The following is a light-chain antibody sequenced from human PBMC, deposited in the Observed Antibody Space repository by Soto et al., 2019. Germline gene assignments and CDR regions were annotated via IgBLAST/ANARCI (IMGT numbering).Light chain of an antibody. Sequence: QSALTQPASVSGSPGQSITISCTGTSSDVGGYNYVSWYQQHPGKAPKLMIYEVSNRPSGVSNRFSGSKSGNTASLTISGLQAEDVADYYCSSYTSSRRVFGTGTKLTVL. J-gene: IGLJ1*01. V-gene: IGLV2-14*01. CDR2: EVS. CDR1: SSDVGGYNY. CDR3: SSYTSSRRV.